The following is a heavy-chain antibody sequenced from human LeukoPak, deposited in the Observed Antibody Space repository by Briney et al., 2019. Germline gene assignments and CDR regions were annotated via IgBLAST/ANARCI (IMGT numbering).Heavy chain of an antibody. CDR3: AGDLGQQPMIDY. J-gene: IGHJ4*02. CDR2: ISSSSSYI. D-gene: IGHD6-13*01. V-gene: IGHV3-21*01. CDR1: GFTFSSYS. Sequence: GGSLRLSCAASGFTFSSYSMNWVRQAPGKGLEWVSSISSSSSYIYYADSVKGRFTISRDNAKNSLYLQMNSLRAEDTAVYYCAGDLGQQPMIDYWGQGTLVTVSS.